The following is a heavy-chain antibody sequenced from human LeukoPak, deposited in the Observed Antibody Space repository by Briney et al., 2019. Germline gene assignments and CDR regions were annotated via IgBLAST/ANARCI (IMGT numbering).Heavy chain of an antibody. D-gene: IGHD5-12*01. J-gene: IGHJ3*02. CDR3: ASGYSGYALDAFDI. CDR1: GGTFSSYA. V-gene: IGHV1-2*06. CDR2: INPNSGGT. Sequence: ASVKVSCKASGGTFSSYAISWVRQAPGQGLEWMGRINPNSGGTNYAQKFQGRVTMTRDTSISTAYMELSRLRSDDTAVYYCASGYSGYALDAFDIWGQGTMVTVSS.